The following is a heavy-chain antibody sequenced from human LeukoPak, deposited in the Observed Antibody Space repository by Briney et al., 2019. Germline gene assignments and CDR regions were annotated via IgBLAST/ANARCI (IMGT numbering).Heavy chain of an antibody. V-gene: IGHV4-59*01. Sequence: SETLSLTCTVSGGSISNYYWSLIRQPPGKGLEWIGSIYYSGSTNYNPSLKSRLTMSVDTSKTQFSLKVNSATAADTAVYYCARVGRLGYIYFDYWGQGTLVTVSS. CDR3: ARVGRLGYIYFDY. CDR2: IYYSGST. J-gene: IGHJ4*02. D-gene: IGHD3-16*01. CDR1: GGSISNYY.